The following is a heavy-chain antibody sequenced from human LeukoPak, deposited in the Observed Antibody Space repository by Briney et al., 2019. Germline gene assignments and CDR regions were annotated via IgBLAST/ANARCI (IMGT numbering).Heavy chain of an antibody. Sequence: HTGGSLRLSCAVSGLTFSSSWMDWVRQAPGKGLEWVASINPDGNKKYSADSVKGRFTISRDNAENSLYLQMNSLRVEGTAFYYCARDLAYSRLDYWGQGMLVTVSS. CDR1: GLTFSSSW. CDR2: INPDGNKK. D-gene: IGHD5-18*01. CDR3: ARDLAYSRLDY. J-gene: IGHJ4*02. V-gene: IGHV3-7*01.